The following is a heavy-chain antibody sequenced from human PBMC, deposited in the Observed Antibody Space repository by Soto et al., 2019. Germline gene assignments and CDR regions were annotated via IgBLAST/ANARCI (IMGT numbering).Heavy chain of an antibody. CDR2: VSGSGGTT. CDR1: GLSLSGYA. CDR3: AKDGRRVGPTLNWLDS. V-gene: IGHV3-23*01. J-gene: IGHJ5*01. D-gene: IGHD1-26*01. Sequence: EVQLMESGGGLVQPGESLRLSCVVSGLSLSGYALSWVRQAPGKGLEWVSAVSGSGGTTYYADSVKGRFTISRDNSKNTLYLQMNGVRFEDTAKYFCAKDGRRVGPTLNWLDSWGQGTQVTVTS.